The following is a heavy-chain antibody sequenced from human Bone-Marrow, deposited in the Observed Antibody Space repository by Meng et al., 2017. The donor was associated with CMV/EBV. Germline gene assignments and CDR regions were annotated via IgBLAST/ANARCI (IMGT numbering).Heavy chain of an antibody. D-gene: IGHD4-17*01. CDR2: INPNSGTT. CDR3: ARERVLTVTPYYYYYGMDV. V-gene: IGHV1-2*02. CDR1: GYTFTGYY. Sequence: ASVKVSCKASGYTFTGYYMHWVRQAPGQGLEWMGWINPNSGTTNYAQKFQGRVTMTRDTSISTAYMELSRLRSDDTAVYYCARERVLTVTPYYYYYGMDVWGQGTTVTVSS. J-gene: IGHJ6*02.